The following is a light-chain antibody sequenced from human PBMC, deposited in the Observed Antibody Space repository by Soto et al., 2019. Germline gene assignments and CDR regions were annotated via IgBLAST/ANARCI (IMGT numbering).Light chain of an antibody. Sequence: QSVLTQPPSASGTHGQRVTISCSGSSSNVGSNTVSWYQQLPGTSPKVLIYSDDQRPSGVPDRFSGSRSGSSASLAISGLQSGDEADYYCASWEDSLNGWVIGGCTKLTVL. CDR1: SSNVGSNT. CDR3: ASWEDSLNGWV. CDR2: SDD. V-gene: IGLV1-44*01. J-gene: IGLJ3*02.